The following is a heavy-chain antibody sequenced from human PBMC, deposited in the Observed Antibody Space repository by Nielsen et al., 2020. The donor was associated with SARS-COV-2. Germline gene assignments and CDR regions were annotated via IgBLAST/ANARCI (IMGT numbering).Heavy chain of an antibody. J-gene: IGHJ4*02. D-gene: IGHD4-17*01. Sequence: GESLKISCKGSGYTFTNYWIAWVRQMPGKGLEWKGIIYGGNSQTIYSPSFQGHVTISADKSIATAYLQWSSLEASDTAIYFCARPMTTSNDPFDYWGPGTLVTVSS. CDR1: GYTFTNYW. CDR3: ARPMTTSNDPFDY. CDR2: IYGGNSQT. V-gene: IGHV5-51*01.